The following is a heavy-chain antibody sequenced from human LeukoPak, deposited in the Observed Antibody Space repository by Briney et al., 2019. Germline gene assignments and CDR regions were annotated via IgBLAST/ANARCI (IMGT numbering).Heavy chain of an antibody. CDR3: AKDQSLTYCGGDCYMPDY. CDR1: GFTFSSYG. D-gene: IGHD2-21*02. J-gene: IGHJ4*02. Sequence: PGGSLRLSCAASGFTFSSYGMHWVRQAPGKGLEWVAVISYDGSNKYYAVSVKGRFTISRDNSKNTLYVQMNSLRAEDTAVYYCAKDQSLTYCGGDCYMPDYWGQGTLVTVSS. CDR2: ISYDGSNK. V-gene: IGHV3-30*18.